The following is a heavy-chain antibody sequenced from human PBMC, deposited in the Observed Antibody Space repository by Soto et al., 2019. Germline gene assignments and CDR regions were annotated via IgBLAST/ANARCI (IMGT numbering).Heavy chain of an antibody. CDR1: GYIFTDYY. CDR2: LDPEDVET. CDR3: ASASSIGGRLWYFDL. J-gene: IGHJ2*01. Sequence: EVQLVQSGAEVKKPGATVKISFKVSGYIFTDYYVYWVQQAPGKGLEWMGFLDPEDVETMYAEKFQGRITITEDTSTETACMELSSLRSEDTAVYYCASASSIGGRLWYFDLWGLGTLVTVSS. V-gene: IGHV1-69-2*01. D-gene: IGHD6-6*01.